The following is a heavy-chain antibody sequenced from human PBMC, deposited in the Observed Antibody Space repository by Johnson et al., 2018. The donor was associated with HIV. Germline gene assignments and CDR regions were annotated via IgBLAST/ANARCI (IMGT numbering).Heavy chain of an antibody. CDR2: ISYDGSNK. CDR1: GFTFSSYA. Sequence: QMQLVESGGGLVQPGGSLRLSCAASGFTFSSYAMHWVRQAPGKGLEWVAVISYDGSNKYYADSVKGRFTISRDNSKNTLYLQMNSLRPEDTALYFCARDSGAPGNDAFDIWGQGTMVTISS. D-gene: IGHD1-26*01. V-gene: IGHV3-30-3*01. J-gene: IGHJ3*02. CDR3: ARDSGAPGNDAFDI.